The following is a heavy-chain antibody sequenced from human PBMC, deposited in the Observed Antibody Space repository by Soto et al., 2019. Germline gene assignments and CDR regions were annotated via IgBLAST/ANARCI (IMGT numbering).Heavy chain of an antibody. V-gene: IGHV3-53*01. CDR2: IYSGGTT. Sequence: LRLSCAASGFTVSSNYMSWVRQAPGKGLEWVSIIYSGGTTHYADSVKGRFTISRDNSENMVYLQMDSLKAEDTAVYYCARDLYYNGMDVWGQGTTVTVSS. CDR1: GFTVSSNY. CDR3: ARDLYYNGMDV. J-gene: IGHJ6*02.